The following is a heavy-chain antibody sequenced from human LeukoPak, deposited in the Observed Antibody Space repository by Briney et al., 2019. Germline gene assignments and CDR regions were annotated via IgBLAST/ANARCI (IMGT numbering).Heavy chain of an antibody. D-gene: IGHD6-13*01. J-gene: IGHJ4*02. CDR3: ARGPRVSTQIAATGILDY. CDR1: GGSISSYY. CDR2: IYTSGST. Sequence: PETLSLTCTVSGGSISSYYWSWIRQPARKGLEWIGRIYTSGSTNYNPSLKSRVTMSVDTSKNQFSLKLSSVTAADTAVYYCARGPRVSTQIAATGILDYWGQGTLVTVSS. V-gene: IGHV4-4*07.